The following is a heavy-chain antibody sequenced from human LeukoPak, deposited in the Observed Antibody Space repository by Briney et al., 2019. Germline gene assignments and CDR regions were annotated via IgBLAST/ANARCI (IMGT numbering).Heavy chain of an antibody. CDR2: IYHSGST. V-gene: IGHV4-38-2*01. CDR3: ARTYAAAGTVFSAGYYYMDV. J-gene: IGHJ6*03. CDR1: GYSISSGYY. Sequence: SETLSLTCAVSGYSISSGYYGGWIRQPPGKGLEWIGSIYHSGSTYYNPSLKSRVTISVDTSKNQFSLKLSSVTAADTAVYYCARTYAAAGTVFSAGYYYMDVWGKGTTVTVSS. D-gene: IGHD6-13*01.